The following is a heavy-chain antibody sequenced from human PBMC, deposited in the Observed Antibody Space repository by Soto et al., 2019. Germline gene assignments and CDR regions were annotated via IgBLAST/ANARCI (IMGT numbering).Heavy chain of an antibody. D-gene: IGHD3-3*01. CDR1: GFTFTSSA. Sequence: SVKVSCKASGFTFTSSAVQWVRQARGQRLEWIGWIVVGSGNTNYAQKFQERVTITRDMSTSTAYMELSSLRSEDTAVYYCAAGTIFGVVMDYYYYGMDVWGQGTTVTVS. CDR2: IVVGSGNT. J-gene: IGHJ6*02. CDR3: AAGTIFGVVMDYYYYGMDV. V-gene: IGHV1-58*01.